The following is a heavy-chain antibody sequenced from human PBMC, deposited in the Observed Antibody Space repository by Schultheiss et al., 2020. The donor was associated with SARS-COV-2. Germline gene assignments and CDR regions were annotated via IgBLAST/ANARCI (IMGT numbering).Heavy chain of an antibody. CDR1: GGSISSGYY. V-gene: IGHV4-34*01. Sequence: SETLSLTCTVSGGSISSGYYWGWIRQPPGKGLEWIGEINHSGSTNYNPSLKSRVTISVDTSKNQFSLKLSSVTAADTAVYYCAREPRGFSYGTFDYWGQGTLVTVSS. CDR3: AREPRGFSYGTFDY. J-gene: IGHJ4*02. D-gene: IGHD5-18*01. CDR2: INHSGST.